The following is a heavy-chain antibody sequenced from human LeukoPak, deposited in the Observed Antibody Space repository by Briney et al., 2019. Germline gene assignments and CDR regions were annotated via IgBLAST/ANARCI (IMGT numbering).Heavy chain of an antibody. CDR2: ITVRGGNT. J-gene: IGHJ2*01. CDR1: GFIFGSYS. CDR3: AKDRTVGASYWYFDL. Sequence: GGSLRLACAASGFIFGSYSMGWVGQAPGRGRGWVSFITVRGGNTYYADSVKGRFTISRDSSRNTLFLHMNTLRAEDTAIYYCAKDRTVGASYWYFDLWGRGTLVTVSS. V-gene: IGHV3-23*01. D-gene: IGHD1-26*01.